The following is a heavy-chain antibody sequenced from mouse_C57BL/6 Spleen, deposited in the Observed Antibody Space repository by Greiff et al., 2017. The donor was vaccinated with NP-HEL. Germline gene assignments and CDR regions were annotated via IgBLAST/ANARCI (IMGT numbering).Heavy chain of an antibody. CDR2: ISSGGDYI. CDR3: TRGDYSKEGNFDY. V-gene: IGHV5-9-1*02. CDR1: GFTFSSYA. D-gene: IGHD2-5*01. J-gene: IGHJ2*01. Sequence: EVMLVESGEGLVKPGGSLKLSCAASGFTFSSYAMSWVRQTPEKRLEWVAYISSGGDYIYYADTVKGRFTISRDNARNTLYLQMSSLKSEDTAMYYCTRGDYSKEGNFDYWGQGTTLTVSS.